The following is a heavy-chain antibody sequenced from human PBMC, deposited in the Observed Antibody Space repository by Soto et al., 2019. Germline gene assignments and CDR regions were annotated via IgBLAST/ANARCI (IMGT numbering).Heavy chain of an antibody. CDR2: ISWISGSV. V-gene: IGHV3-9*01. Sequence: PGGSLRLSCAASGFTFDDYAMHWVRQAPGKGLEWVSGISWISGSVGYAESVKGRFTISRDNAKNFLYLQMNSLRAEDTALYYCAKDLYSSDWYGQIDYWGQGTLVTVSS. D-gene: IGHD6-19*01. CDR1: GFTFDDYA. J-gene: IGHJ4*02. CDR3: AKDLYSSDWYGQIDY.